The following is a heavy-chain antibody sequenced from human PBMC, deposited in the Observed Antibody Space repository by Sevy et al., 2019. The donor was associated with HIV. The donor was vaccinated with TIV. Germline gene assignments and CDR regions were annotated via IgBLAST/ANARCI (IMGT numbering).Heavy chain of an antibody. V-gene: IGHV3-15*01. CDR1: GFTFSNAW. CDR2: IQSTTDGGTI. J-gene: IGHJ6*02. D-gene: IGHD2-8*02. Sequence: GGSLRLSCVASGFTFSNAWMNWVRQAPGKGLEWVGRIQSTTDGGTIDYAAPVKGRFTISRDDSKNMLYLQMNSLKTEDTGVYYCTTDPIILLLVTDGVAVWCQGTTVTVSS. CDR3: TTDPIILLLVTDGVAV.